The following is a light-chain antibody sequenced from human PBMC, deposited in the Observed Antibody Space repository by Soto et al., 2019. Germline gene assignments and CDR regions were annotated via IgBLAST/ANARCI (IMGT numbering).Light chain of an antibody. CDR2: GAS. CDR1: QSVSSSF. Sequence: EIVLTQSPGTLSLSPGERATISCRASQSVSSSFLAWYQQKPGQAPRLLIYGASSRATGIPDRFSGSGSGTDLTLTISRLEPEDGAVYYCQQYDSSPLTFGGGTKVEIK. J-gene: IGKJ4*01. V-gene: IGKV3-20*01. CDR3: QQYDSSPLT.